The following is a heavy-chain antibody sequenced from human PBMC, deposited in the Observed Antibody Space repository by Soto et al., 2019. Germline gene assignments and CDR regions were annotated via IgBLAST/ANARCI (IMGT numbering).Heavy chain of an antibody. CDR3: ARDRATMVRGVIPRWFDH. D-gene: IGHD3-10*01. CDR1: GGSFSGYY. J-gene: IGHJ5*02. CDR2: INHSGST. Sequence: SETLSLTCAVSGGSFSGYYCSGIRQPPGKGLEWIGEINHSGSTNYNPSLKSRVTISVDTSKNQFSLKLSSVTAADTAVYYCARDRATMVRGVIPRWFDHWGQGTLVT. V-gene: IGHV4-34*01.